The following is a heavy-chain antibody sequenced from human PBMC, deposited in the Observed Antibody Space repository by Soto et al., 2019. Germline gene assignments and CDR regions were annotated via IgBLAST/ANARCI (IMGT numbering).Heavy chain of an antibody. J-gene: IGHJ3*02. CDR1: GGSISSYY. Sequence: SETLSLTCTVSGGSISSYYWSWIRQPPGKGLEWIGYIYYSGSTNYNPSLKSRVTISVDTSKNQFSLKLSSVTAADTAVYYCARLSSVATEYQLWDDAFDIWGQGTMVTVSS. V-gene: IGHV4-59*08. D-gene: IGHD2-2*01. CDR3: ARLSSVATEYQLWDDAFDI. CDR2: IYYSGST.